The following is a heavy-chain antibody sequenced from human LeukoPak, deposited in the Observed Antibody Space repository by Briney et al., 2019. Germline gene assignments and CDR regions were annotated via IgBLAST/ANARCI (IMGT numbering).Heavy chain of an antibody. J-gene: IGHJ5*02. CDR3: ARVPGGALNWFDP. CDR1: GGSFSGYY. V-gene: IGHV4-34*01. Sequence: SGTLSLTCAVYGGSFSGYYWGWIRQPPGKGLEWIGTIYYSGSTYYNPSLKSRVTISVYTSKNQFSLKLRSVTAADTSVYYCARVPGGALNWFDPWGQGTLVTVSS. CDR2: IYYSGST. D-gene: IGHD1-1*01.